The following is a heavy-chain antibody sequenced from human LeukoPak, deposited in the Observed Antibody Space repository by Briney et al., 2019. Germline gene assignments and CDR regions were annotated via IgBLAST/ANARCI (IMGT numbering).Heavy chain of an antibody. CDR2: ISSSSSNI. V-gene: IGHV3-21*01. Sequence: GGSLRLSCVASGLTFSRYSMHWVRQAPGKGLEWVSSISSSSSNIYYGESLKGRITISRDNAKNSLYLQMNSLRAEDTAVYYCARARGVGNTAFDYWGLGTLVTVSS. D-gene: IGHD1-26*01. J-gene: IGHJ4*02. CDR3: ARARGVGNTAFDY. CDR1: GLTFSRYS.